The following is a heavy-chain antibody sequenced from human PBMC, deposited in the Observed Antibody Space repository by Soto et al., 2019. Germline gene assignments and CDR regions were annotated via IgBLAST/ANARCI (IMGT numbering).Heavy chain of an antibody. J-gene: IGHJ4*02. CDR2: IYYSGST. D-gene: IGHD3-22*01. Sequence: QVQLQESGPGLVKPSQTLSLTCTVSGGSISSGDYYWSWIRQPPEKGLEWIGYIYYSGSTYYNPSLKSRVTISVDTSKNQFSLKLSSVTAADTAVYYCARVVDSSGFYFDYWGQGALVTVSS. CDR1: GGSISSGDYY. CDR3: ARVVDSSGFYFDY. V-gene: IGHV4-30-4*01.